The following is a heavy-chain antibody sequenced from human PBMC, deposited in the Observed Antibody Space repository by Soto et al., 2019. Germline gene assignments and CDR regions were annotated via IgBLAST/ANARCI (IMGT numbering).Heavy chain of an antibody. J-gene: IGHJ3*02. CDR1: GYSFTSYW. V-gene: IGHV5-10-1*01. D-gene: IGHD2-2*01. Sequence: LKISCKGSGYSFTSYWISWVRQMPGKGLEWMGRIDPSDSYTNYSPSFQGHVTISADKSISTAYLQWSSLKASDTAMYYCATDIVVVPAAPKVAFDIWGQGTMVTVSS. CDR3: ATDIVVVPAAPKVAFDI. CDR2: IDPSDSYT.